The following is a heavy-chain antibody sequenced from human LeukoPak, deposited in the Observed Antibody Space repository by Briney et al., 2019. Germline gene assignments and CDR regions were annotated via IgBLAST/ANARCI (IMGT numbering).Heavy chain of an antibody. CDR3: ARDNSGWLVNFDY. V-gene: IGHV4-59*01. J-gene: IGHJ4*02. CDR1: GGSISSYY. Sequence: SETLSLTCTVSGGSISSYYWSWIRQPPGKGLEWIGYISSSGSTNYNPSLKSRVTISIHTSKNQFSLKLSSVTAADTAVYYCARDNSGWLVNFDYWGQGSLVTVSS. CDR2: ISSSGST. D-gene: IGHD6-19*01.